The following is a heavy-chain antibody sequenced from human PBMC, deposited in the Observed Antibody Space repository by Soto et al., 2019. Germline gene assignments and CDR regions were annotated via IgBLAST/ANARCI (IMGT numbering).Heavy chain of an antibody. CDR3: SGGVRGSCYYGMDV. CDR2: IIPIFGTA. CDR1: GGTFSSYA. V-gene: IGHV1-69*13. Sequence: VTVSCKASGGTFSSYAMRWVRQAPGQGLEWMRGIIPIFGTANYAQKLQGRVTITADESTSTAYMELSSLRSEDTAVYYCSGGVRGSCYYGMDVWGQGTTVTVSS. J-gene: IGHJ6*02. D-gene: IGHD3-10*01.